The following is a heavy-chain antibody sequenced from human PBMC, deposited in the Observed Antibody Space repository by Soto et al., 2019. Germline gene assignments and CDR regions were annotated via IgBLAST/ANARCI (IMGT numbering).Heavy chain of an antibody. CDR2: IGTAGDT. V-gene: IGHV3-13*04. Sequence: EVQLVESGGGLVQPGGSLRLSCAASRFTFSSYDMHWVRQATGKGLEWVSAIGTAGDTYYPGSVKGRFTISRENAKNSLYLQMNSLRAGDTAVYYCARGVTMVRGVIIDYFDYWGQGTLVTVSS. J-gene: IGHJ4*02. CDR1: RFTFSSYD. CDR3: ARGVTMVRGVIIDYFDY. D-gene: IGHD3-10*01.